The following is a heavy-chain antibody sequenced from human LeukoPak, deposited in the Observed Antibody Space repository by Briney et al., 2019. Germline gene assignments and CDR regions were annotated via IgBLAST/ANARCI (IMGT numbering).Heavy chain of an antibody. Sequence: GGSLRLSCAASGFTFSSYAMPWVRQAPGKGLEWVAVISYDGSDKYYADSVKGRFTISRDNSKNTLYLQMNSLRAEDTAVYYCARPHVQWLVPYYFDYWGQGTLVTVSS. CDR1: GFTFSSYA. CDR3: ARPHVQWLVPYYFDY. V-gene: IGHV3-30-3*01. D-gene: IGHD6-19*01. CDR2: ISYDGSDK. J-gene: IGHJ4*02.